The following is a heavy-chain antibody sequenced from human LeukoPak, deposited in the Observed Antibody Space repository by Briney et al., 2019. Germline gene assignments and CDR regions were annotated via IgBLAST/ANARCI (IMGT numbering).Heavy chain of an antibody. J-gene: IGHJ5*02. CDR2: IRYDGNDK. CDR1: GFTFSSYS. CDR3: AKDLMRDRWFGES. Sequence: GGSLRLSCAASGFTFSSYSMMWVRQAPGKGLEWVAFIRYDGNDKYYAKSVKGRFTISKDTSRNTLYLQMNTLRLEDTAVYYCAKDLMRDRWFGESWGQGTLVTVSS. V-gene: IGHV3-30*02. D-gene: IGHD3-10*01.